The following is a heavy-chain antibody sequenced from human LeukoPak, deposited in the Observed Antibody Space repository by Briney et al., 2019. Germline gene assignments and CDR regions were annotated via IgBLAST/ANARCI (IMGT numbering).Heavy chain of an antibody. CDR2: ISAYKGNT. D-gene: IGHD3-9*01. V-gene: IGHV1-18*01. CDR3: VRAARDFLTGYYIY. J-gene: IGHJ4*02. Sequence: ASVTVSCKASGYTFTIYGISWVRQAPGQGLEWMGWISAYKGNTNYAQKLQGRVTMTTDTSTSTAYMELRSLRSDDTAVYYCVRAARDFLTGYYIYWGQGTLVTVSS. CDR1: GYTFTIYG.